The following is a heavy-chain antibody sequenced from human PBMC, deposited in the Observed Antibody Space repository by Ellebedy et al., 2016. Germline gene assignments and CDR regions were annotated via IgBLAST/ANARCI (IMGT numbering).Heavy chain of an antibody. CDR2: ISYGDGSVK. V-gene: IGHV3-30*03. CDR1: GFTFFNYA. Sequence: GESLKISCAASGFTFFNYAIHWVRQAPGKGLEWVAVISYGDGSVKHYTDSVKGRFTISRDNSKNTLYLQMNSLRAEDTAVYYCARDLMEGYSITFLDYWGQGTLVTVSS. CDR3: ARDLMEGYSITFLDY. D-gene: IGHD6-13*01. J-gene: IGHJ4*02.